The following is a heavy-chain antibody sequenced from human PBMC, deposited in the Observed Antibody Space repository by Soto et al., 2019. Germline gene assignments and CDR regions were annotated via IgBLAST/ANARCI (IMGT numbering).Heavy chain of an antibody. D-gene: IGHD5-12*01. V-gene: IGHV3-74*01. CDR1: GFSVSNYW. CDR2: INSDDTSS. J-gene: IGHJ5*02. Sequence: GLLLRLSCAAAGFSVSNYWMHWVRQTPGKGLVWVSRINSDDTSSSYAASVKGRFTISRDNAKNKLYLQMSSLRAEDTAVYYCTDPFAVDIVSWGPGTLVPVSS. CDR3: TDPFAVDIVS.